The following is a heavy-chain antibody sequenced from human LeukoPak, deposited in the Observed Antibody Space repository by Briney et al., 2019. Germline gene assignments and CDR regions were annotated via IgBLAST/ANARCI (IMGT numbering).Heavy chain of an antibody. V-gene: IGHV1-46*01. J-gene: IGHJ5*02. Sequence: ASVKVSCKASGYTFTSYYMHWVRQAPGQGLEWMGIINPSGGSTSYAQKFQGRVTMTRDMSTSTDYMELSSLRSEDTAVYYCARDNSVGDTAWWFDPWGQGTLVTVSS. CDR2: INPSGGST. CDR3: ARDNSVGDTAWWFDP. CDR1: GYTFTSYY. D-gene: IGHD1-26*01.